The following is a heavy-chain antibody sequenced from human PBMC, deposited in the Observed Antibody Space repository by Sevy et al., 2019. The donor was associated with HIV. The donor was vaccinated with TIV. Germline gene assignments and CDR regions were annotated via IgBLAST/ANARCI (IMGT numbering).Heavy chain of an antibody. Sequence: ASVKVSCKVSGYTLTELSMHWVRQAPGKGLEWMGGFDPEDGETVYAQKFQGRVTVTEDTFTDTAYMGLSSLRSEDTAVYYCATNSRYFSGSTFYSAEGLFDPWGQGTLVTVSS. CDR1: GYTLTELS. CDR3: ATNSRYFSGSTFYSAEGLFDP. CDR2: FDPEDGET. J-gene: IGHJ5*02. D-gene: IGHD2-15*01. V-gene: IGHV1-24*01.